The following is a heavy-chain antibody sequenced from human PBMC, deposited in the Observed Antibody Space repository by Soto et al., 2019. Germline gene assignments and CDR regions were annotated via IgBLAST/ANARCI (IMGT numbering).Heavy chain of an antibody. D-gene: IGHD5-12*01. CDR1: GGSISSYY. CDR2: IYYSGST. J-gene: IGHJ4*02. V-gene: IGHV4-59*01. CDR3: ARRYGYSFDY. Sequence: QVQLQESGPGLVKPSETLSLTCTVSGGSISSYYWSWIRQPPGKGLEWIGYIYYSGSTNYNPSLXXRXTXPVDTSKNQFSLKLSSVTAADTAVYYCARRYGYSFDYWGQGTLVTVAS.